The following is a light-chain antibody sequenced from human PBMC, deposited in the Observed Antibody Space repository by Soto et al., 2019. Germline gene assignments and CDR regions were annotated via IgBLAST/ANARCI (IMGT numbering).Light chain of an antibody. CDR1: QSVSGSY. CDR3: QQYGSSAT. J-gene: IGKJ5*01. Sequence: EIVLTQSPGTLSLSPGERATLSCRASQSVSGSYLAWYQQKPGQAPRLLIYGASSRATGIPGRISGSGSGTDFTLTISRLEPEDFAVYYCQQYGSSATFGQGTRLEIK. CDR2: GAS. V-gene: IGKV3-20*01.